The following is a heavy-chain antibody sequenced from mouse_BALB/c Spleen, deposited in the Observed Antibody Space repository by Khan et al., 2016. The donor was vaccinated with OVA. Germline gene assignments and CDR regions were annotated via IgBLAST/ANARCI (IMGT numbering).Heavy chain of an antibody. D-gene: IGHD1-1*01. CDR3: ATSYYYGYYFDY. Sequence: EVQLQESGGGLVQPGGSRKLSCAASGFTFSSYGMHWVRQAPEKGLEWVAYISGDSSTIYYTDTVKGRFTISRDNSKNTLSLQMTSLMSEDTAMYYGATSYYYGYYFDYWGPGTTLTVSS. CDR1: GFTFSSYG. CDR2: ISGDSSTI. V-gene: IGHV5-17*02. J-gene: IGHJ2*01.